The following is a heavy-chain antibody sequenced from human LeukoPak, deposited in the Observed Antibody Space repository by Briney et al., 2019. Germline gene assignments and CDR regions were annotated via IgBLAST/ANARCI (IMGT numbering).Heavy chain of an antibody. CDR3: ARHRSVVVVPAAMLYSCWFDP. CDR2: INHSGST. D-gene: IGHD2-2*01. V-gene: IGHV4-34*01. Sequence: SETLSLTCAVYGGSFSGYYWSWIRQPPGKGLEWIGEINHSGSTNYNPSLKSRVTISVDTSKNQFSLKLSSVTAADTAVYYCARHRSVVVVPAAMLYSCWFDPWGQGTLVTVSS. J-gene: IGHJ5*02. CDR1: GGSFSGYY.